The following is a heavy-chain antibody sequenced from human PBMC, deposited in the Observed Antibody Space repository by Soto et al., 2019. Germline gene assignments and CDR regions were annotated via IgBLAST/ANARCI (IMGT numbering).Heavy chain of an antibody. CDR1: GFMFNNYD. Sequence: GGSLRLSCVASGFMFNNYDMTWVRQAPGKGLEWVSGISGSGASTNYADSVKGRFTISRDNAKKSLYLQMNSLRAEDTAVYYCARRVGATGDAFDFWGQGTMVTVSS. D-gene: IGHD1-26*01. V-gene: IGHV3-23*01. CDR3: ARRVGATGDAFDF. J-gene: IGHJ3*01. CDR2: ISGSGAST.